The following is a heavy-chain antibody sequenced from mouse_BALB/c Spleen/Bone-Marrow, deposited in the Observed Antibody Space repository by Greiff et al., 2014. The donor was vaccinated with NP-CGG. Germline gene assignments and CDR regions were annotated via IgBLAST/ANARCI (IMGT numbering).Heavy chain of an antibody. CDR2: IRSKSNNYAT. V-gene: IGHV10-3*03. CDR1: GFTFNTYA. Sequence: EVKLEESGGGLVQPKGSLKLSCAASGFTFNTYAMHWVCQAPGKGLEWVARIRSKSNNYATYYADSVKDRFTISGDDSQSMLYLQMNNLKTEDTAMYYCVREDYGRGFAYWGQGTLVTVSA. CDR3: VREDYGRGFAY. D-gene: IGHD1-1*01. J-gene: IGHJ3*01.